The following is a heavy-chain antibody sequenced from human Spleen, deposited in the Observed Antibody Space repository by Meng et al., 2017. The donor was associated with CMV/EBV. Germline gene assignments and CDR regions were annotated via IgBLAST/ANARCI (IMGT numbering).Heavy chain of an antibody. CDR2: VNHSGGN. J-gene: IGHJ1*01. CDR1: GGSFSSYY. CDR3: ATNTIFGVITMNV. D-gene: IGHD3-10*01. Sequence: TCAVSGGSFSSYYWNWIRQSPGRGLEWIGEVNHSGGNNFSPSLRSRVTISVDTSKNQFSLRLRSVTAADTAVYYCATNTIFGVITMNVWGQGTLVTVSS. V-gene: IGHV4-34*01.